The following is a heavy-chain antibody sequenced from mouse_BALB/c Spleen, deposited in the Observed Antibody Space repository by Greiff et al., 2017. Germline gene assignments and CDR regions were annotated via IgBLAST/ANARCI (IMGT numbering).Heavy chain of an antibody. J-gene: IGHJ4*01. CDR1: GFNIKDSY. D-gene: IGHD2-14*01. CDR2: IDPATGNT. V-gene: IGHV14-3*02. CDR3: ARDYRYAMDY. Sequence: VQLQQSGAELVKPGASVKLSCTASGFNIKDSYLHWVNQRPEQGLELIGRIDPATGNTKYDPKFQGKATITADTSSNTAYLQLSSLTSEDSAVYYCARDYRYAMDYWGQGTSVTVSS.